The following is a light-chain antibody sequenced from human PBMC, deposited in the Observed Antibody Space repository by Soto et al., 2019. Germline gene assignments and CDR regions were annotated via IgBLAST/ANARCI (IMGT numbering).Light chain of an antibody. Sequence: EIVLTQSPGTLSLSPGEGATLSCRASQSVSSSYFAWYQHKRGQPPRLLIYGASSRATGIPDRFSGSGSGTDFTLTISRLEPEDFVVYYCQQYDSPTWTFGQGTKVEIK. J-gene: IGKJ1*01. CDR3: QQYDSPTWT. CDR1: QSVSSSY. V-gene: IGKV3-20*01. CDR2: GAS.